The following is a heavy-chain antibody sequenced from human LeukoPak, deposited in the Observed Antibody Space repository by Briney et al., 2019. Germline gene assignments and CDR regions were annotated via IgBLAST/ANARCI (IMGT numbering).Heavy chain of an antibody. CDR2: IRSDGNNK. CDR3: ARDRFWQQLVPTHFDY. D-gene: IGHD6-13*01. J-gene: IGHJ4*02. V-gene: IGHV3-30*02. Sequence: GGSLRLSCAASGFTFSSYGMHWVRQAPGKGLEWVTFIRSDGNNKYYADSVKGRFTISRDNAKNSLYLQMNSLRAEDTAVYYCARDRFWQQLVPTHFDYWGQGTLVTVSS. CDR1: GFTFSSYG.